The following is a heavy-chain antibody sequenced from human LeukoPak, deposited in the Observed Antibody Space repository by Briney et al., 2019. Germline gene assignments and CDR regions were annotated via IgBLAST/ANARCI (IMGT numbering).Heavy chain of an antibody. CDR1: GYTFTGYY. CDR3: ARKKDYTYYFDY. D-gene: IGHD3-3*01. Sequence: ASVKVSCKASGYTFTGYYMHWVRRAPGQGLEWMGWINPNSGGTNYAQKFQGRVTMTRDTSISTAYMELSRLRSDDTAVYYCARKKDYTYYFDYWGQGTLVTVSS. J-gene: IGHJ4*02. V-gene: IGHV1-2*02. CDR2: INPNSGGT.